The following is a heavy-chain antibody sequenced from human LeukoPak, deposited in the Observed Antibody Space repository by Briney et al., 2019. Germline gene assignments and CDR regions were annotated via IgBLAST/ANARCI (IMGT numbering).Heavy chain of an antibody. Sequence: SGFXXXSYTMNWVRQAPGKGLEWVSSISGSSSSIFYADSLKGRFTISRDNAKSSLYLQMSSLRAEDTAVYYCARDRARDYSYDSSGFYNYWGQGTLVTVSS. CDR3: ARDRARDYSYDSSGFYNY. CDR1: GFXXXSYT. J-gene: IGHJ4*02. V-gene: IGHV3-21*01. D-gene: IGHD3-22*01. CDR2: ISGSSSSI.